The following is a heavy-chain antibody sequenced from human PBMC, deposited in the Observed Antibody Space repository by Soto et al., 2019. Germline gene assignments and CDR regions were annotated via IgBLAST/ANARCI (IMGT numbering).Heavy chain of an antibody. J-gene: IGHJ4*02. CDR1: GFTFSSNA. D-gene: IGHD6-19*01. CDR2: ISYTGSNK. V-gene: IGHV3-30-3*01. CDR3: ARDRVVACIGEVDY. Sequence: QVQLVESGGGVVQPGRSLRLSCAASGFTFSSNAIHWVRQAPGKGLEWVAVISYTGSNKYYADSVKGRFTISRDNSKNTLYLQMNSLRAEDDTAVYYCARDRVVACIGEVDYWGQGTLVTVSS.